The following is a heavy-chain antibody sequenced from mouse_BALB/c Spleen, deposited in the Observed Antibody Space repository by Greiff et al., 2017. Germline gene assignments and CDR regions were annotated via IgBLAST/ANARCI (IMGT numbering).Heavy chain of an antibody. J-gene: IGHJ1*01. CDR2: ISYSGST. D-gene: IGHD1-2*01. CDR1: GYSITSDYA. CDR3: ARGHYYGLLWYFDV. Sequence: EVKLVESGPGLVKPSQSLSLTCTVTGYSITSDYAWNWIRQFPGNKLEWMGYISYSGSTSYNPSLKSRISITRDTSKNQFFLQLNSVTTEDTATYYCARGHYYGLLWYFDVWGAGTTVTVSS. V-gene: IGHV3-2*02.